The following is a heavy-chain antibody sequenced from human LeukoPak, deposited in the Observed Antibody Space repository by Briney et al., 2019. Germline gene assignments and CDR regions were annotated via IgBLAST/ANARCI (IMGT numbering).Heavy chain of an antibody. CDR1: GYTFTSYG. V-gene: IGHV1-18*01. CDR3: ARRSPPYHYYYGMDV. J-gene: IGHJ6*02. Sequence: ASVKVSCTASGYTFTSYGISWVRQAPGQGLEWMGWISAYNGNTNYAQKLQGRITMTTDTSTSTAYMELRSLRSDDTAVYYCARRSPPYHYYYGMDVWGQGTTVTVSS. CDR2: ISAYNGNT.